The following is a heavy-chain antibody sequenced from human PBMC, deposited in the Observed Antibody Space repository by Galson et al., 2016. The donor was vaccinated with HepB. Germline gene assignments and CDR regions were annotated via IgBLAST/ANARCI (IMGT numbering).Heavy chain of an antibody. V-gene: IGHV3-23*01. Sequence: SLRLSCAASGFPFSSYAMSWVRQAPGKGLAWVSTISVAGTASYAYSVQGRFTISRDNSKNTLDLQMDSLRVEDTALYFCFRVPRYYADYSSGVGDCWGQGTLLTVSS. J-gene: IGHJ4*02. CDR3: FRVPRYYADYSSGVGDC. CDR1: GFPFSSYA. D-gene: IGHD4-17*01. CDR2: ISVAGTA.